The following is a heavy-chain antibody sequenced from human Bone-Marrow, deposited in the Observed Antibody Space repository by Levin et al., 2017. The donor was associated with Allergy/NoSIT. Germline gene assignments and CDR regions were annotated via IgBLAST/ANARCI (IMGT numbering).Heavy chain of an antibody. CDR3: VRDFYSSGPGDFDY. Sequence: SCAASGFTFSRYWMSWVRQAPGKGLECVAYIKHDGSEAYYVTSVEGRFTISRDNAKNSLFLQMDSLRAEDTAMYYCVRDFYSSGPGDFDYWGQGSLVTVSS. V-gene: IGHV3-7*01. CDR1: GFTFSRYW. J-gene: IGHJ4*02. CDR2: IKHDGSEA. D-gene: IGHD6-19*01.